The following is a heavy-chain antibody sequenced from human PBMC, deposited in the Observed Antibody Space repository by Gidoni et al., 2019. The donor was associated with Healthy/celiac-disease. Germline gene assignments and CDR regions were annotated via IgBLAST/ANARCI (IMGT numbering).Heavy chain of an antibody. Sequence: QVQLQQWGAGLLKPSETLSLTCAVSGGSFSGYYWSWIRQPPGKGLEWIGEINHSGSTNYNPSLKSRVTISVDTSKNQFSLKLSSVTAADTAAYYCARRRSDYGEYWYFDLWGRGTLVTVSS. D-gene: IGHD4-17*01. CDR2: INHSGST. V-gene: IGHV4-34*01. CDR1: GGSFSGYY. J-gene: IGHJ2*01. CDR3: ARRRSDYGEYWYFDL.